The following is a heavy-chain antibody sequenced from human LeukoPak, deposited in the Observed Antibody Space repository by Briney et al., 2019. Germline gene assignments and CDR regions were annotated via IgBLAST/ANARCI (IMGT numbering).Heavy chain of an antibody. CDR1: GVTLSSYA. V-gene: IGHV3-23*01. Sequence: GGSLRLSCAASGVTLSSYAMSWARQAPGKGLEWVSGISSSGSGGNTYYADSVKGRFTISGDNSKSTLYLQVSSLRAEDTAVYYCAKDRGNNYGLGVSWGQGTLVTVSS. J-gene: IGHJ5*02. CDR3: AKDRGNNYGLGVS. D-gene: IGHD5-18*01. CDR2: ISSSGSGGNT.